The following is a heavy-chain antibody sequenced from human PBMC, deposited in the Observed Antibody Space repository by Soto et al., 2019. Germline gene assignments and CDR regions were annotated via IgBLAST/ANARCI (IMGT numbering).Heavy chain of an antibody. CDR2: IYQSGTT. J-gene: IGHJ5*02. CDR1: GGSVSGDDW. V-gene: IGHV4-4*02. Sequence: QVQLHESGPGLVKPSETLSLTCAVSGGSVSGDDWWSLVRQPPEKGLEWIGEIYQSGTTNYNPSLNSRVTISLDKSQNQLSLKLTSLTAADTAVYYCARGSGWRVDPWGQGTLVTVSS. CDR3: ARGSGWRVDP. D-gene: IGHD2-15*01.